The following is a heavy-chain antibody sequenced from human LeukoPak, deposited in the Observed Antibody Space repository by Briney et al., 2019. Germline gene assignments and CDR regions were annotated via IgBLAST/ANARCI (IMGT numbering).Heavy chain of an antibody. Sequence: PSETLSLTCAVSGGSISSGGNSWCWIRQPPGKGLEWVRYIYYSGSTNYNPSLKSRVTISVDTSKNQFSLKLSSVTAADTAVYYCARESQITMVRGVRPGYFDYWGQGTLVTVSS. CDR3: ARESQITMVRGVRPGYFDY. J-gene: IGHJ4*02. CDR1: GGSISSGGNS. CDR2: IYYSGST. D-gene: IGHD3-10*01. V-gene: IGHV4-61*08.